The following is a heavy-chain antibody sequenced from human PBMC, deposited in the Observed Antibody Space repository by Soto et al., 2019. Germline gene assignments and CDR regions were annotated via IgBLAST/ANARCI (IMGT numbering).Heavy chain of an antibody. CDR3: ARDISSGYYYVDAFDI. Sequence: SETLSLTCAVYGGSFSGYYWSWIRQPPGKGLEWIGEINHSGSTNYNPSLKSRVTISVDTSKNQFSLKLSSVTAADTAVYYCARDISSGYYYVDAFDIWGQGTMVTVSS. V-gene: IGHV4-34*01. J-gene: IGHJ3*02. D-gene: IGHD3-22*01. CDR2: INHSGST. CDR1: GGSFSGYY.